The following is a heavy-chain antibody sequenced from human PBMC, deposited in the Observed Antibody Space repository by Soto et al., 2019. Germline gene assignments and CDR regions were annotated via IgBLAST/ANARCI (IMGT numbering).Heavy chain of an antibody. CDR3: ARALLGFAGDYASLASYYYYGLDV. V-gene: IGHV3-30-3*01. D-gene: IGHD4-17*01. CDR2: ISYDGSNK. CDR1: GFTFSSYA. Sequence: QVQLVESGGGVVQPGRSLRLSCAASGFTFSSYAMHWVRQAPGKGLEWVAVISYDGSNKYYADSVKGRFTISRDNSKNTLYLQMNSLRAEDTAVYYCARALLGFAGDYASLASYYYYGLDVWGQGTTVTVSS. J-gene: IGHJ6*02.